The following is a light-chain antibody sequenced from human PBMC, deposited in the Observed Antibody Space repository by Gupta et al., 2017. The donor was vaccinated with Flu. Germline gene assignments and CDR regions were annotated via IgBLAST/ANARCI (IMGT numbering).Light chain of an antibody. Sequence: EIVLTQSPGTLSLSPGERATLSCRASQSVSSRYLAWYQQKPGQAPRLLIYDASSRATGIPDRFSGSVSGTDFTLTSSRREPEDFAVYYWQEYGSSRTFGQGTKVEIK. V-gene: IGKV3-20*01. CDR1: QSVSSRY. J-gene: IGKJ1*01. CDR2: DAS. CDR3: QEYGSSRT.